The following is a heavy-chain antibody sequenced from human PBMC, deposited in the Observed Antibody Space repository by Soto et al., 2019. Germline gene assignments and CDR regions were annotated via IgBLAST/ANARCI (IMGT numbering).Heavy chain of an antibody. CDR3: ARAARSSSWYNWFDP. J-gene: IGHJ5*02. Sequence: KTSETLSLTCAVYGGSFSGYYWSWIRQPPGKGLEWIGEINHGGSTNYNPSLKSRVTISVDTSKNQFSLKLSSVTAADTAVYYCARAARSSSWYNWFDPWGQGTLVTVSS. CDR2: INHGGST. D-gene: IGHD6-13*01. CDR1: GGSFSGYY. V-gene: IGHV4-34*01.